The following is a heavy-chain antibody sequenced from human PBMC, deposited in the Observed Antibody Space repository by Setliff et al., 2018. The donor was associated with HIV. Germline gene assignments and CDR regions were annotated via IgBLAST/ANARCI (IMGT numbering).Heavy chain of an antibody. CDR1: GDLINNHN. CDR2: IHYSGTS. J-gene: IGHJ3*02. Sequence: PSETLSLTCTVSGDLINNHNWNSIRQSPEKGLEWLGNIHYSGTSNYNSSLKSRIVISLDTSKKQFSLHFYSVTAADTAVYYCARSRIRGYYDTSPAMAFDIWGQGTMVTVSS. D-gene: IGHD3-22*01. CDR3: ARSRIRGYYDTSPAMAFDI. V-gene: IGHV4-59*08.